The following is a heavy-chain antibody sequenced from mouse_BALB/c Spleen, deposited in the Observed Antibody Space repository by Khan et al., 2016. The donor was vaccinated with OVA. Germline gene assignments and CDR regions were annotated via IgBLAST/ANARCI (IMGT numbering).Heavy chain of an antibody. V-gene: IGHV1-20*02. J-gene: IGHJ2*01. CDR2: INPHIGET. Sequence: VQLQQSGPELVKPGASVKISCKASGYSFTGYFMNWVMQSHGKSLEWIGRINPHIGETFYNQKFRDKATLTVDESSSTAHMELRGLASEDSAVYCCARTYGSDFDYWGQGTTLTVSS. CDR3: ARTYGSDFDY. CDR1: GYSFTGYF. D-gene: IGHD1-1*01.